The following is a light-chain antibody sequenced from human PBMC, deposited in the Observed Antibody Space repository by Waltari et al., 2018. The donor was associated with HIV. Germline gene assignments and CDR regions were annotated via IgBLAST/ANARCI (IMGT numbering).Light chain of an antibody. CDR3: RSSDSTLSGSV. CDR2: HTN. Sequence: QSVLTQPPSVSGAPGQRVTLSCTGSRSNIGTQEVHWSHQLPATAPPLLIYHTNSRPSAVPDRFSGSKSGTSASLAINGLQAEDEADYYCRSSDSTLSGSVFGGGTKLTVV. CDR1: RSNIGTQE. V-gene: IGLV1-40*01. J-gene: IGLJ2*01.